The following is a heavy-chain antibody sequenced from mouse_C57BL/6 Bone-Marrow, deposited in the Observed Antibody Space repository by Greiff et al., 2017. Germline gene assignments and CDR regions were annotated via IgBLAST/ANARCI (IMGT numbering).Heavy chain of an antibody. CDR1: GFTFSSYG. D-gene: IGHD1-1*01. CDR3: AGGSILYYYAMDY. CDR2: ISGGGSYT. J-gene: IGHJ4*01. Sequence: EVQRVESGGDLVKPGGSLKLSCAASGFTFSSYGMSWVRQTPDKRLEWVATISGGGSYTYYPDSVKGRFTISRDNAKNTLYLQMSSLKSEDTAMYYCAGGSILYYYAMDYWGQGTSVTVSS. V-gene: IGHV5-6*01.